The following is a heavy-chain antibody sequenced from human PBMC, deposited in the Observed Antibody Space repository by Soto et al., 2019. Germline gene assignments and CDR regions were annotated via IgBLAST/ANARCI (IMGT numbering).Heavy chain of an antibody. D-gene: IGHD3-22*01. CDR2: IIPIFGTA. CDR3: ARDSPYYYDSSGYYSYFDY. CDR1: GGTFSSYA. Sequence: ASVKVSCKASGGTFSSYAISWVRQAPGQGLEWMGGIIPIFGTANYAQKFQGRVTITADESTSTAYMELSSLRSEDTAVYYCARDSPYYYDSSGYYSYFDYWGQGTLVTVSS. V-gene: IGHV1-69*13. J-gene: IGHJ4*02.